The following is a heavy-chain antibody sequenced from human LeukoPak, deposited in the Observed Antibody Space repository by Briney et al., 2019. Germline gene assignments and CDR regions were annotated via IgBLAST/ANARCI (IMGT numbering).Heavy chain of an antibody. CDR1: GFTFSSYA. Sequence: GGSLRLSCAASGFTFSSYAMSWVRQAPGKGLEWVSAISGSGGSTYYADSVKGRFTISRDNSKNTLYLRMNSLRAEDTAVYYCAKDRRLAVAGTWGFDYWGQGTLVTVSS. CDR2: ISGSGGST. D-gene: IGHD6-19*01. J-gene: IGHJ4*02. CDR3: AKDRRLAVAGTWGFDY. V-gene: IGHV3-23*01.